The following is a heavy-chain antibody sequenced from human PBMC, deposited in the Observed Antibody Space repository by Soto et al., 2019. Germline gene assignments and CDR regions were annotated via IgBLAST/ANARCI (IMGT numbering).Heavy chain of an antibody. CDR1: GFTFSSYS. CDR2: ISSSSSTI. J-gene: IGHJ6*02. Sequence: EVQLVESGGGLVQPGGSLRLSCAASGFTFSSYSMNWVRQAPGKGLEWVSYISSSSSTIYYADSVKGRFTISRDNAKNSLYLQMNSLRDEDTAVYYCASFLEWLKPHYYYYGMDVWGQGTTVTVSS. D-gene: IGHD3-3*01. CDR3: ASFLEWLKPHYYYYGMDV. V-gene: IGHV3-48*02.